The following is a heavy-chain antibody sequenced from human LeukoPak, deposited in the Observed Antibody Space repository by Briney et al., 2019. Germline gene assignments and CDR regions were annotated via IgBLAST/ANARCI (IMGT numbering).Heavy chain of an antibody. J-gene: IGHJ4*02. CDR3: TRHLSGSKDF. CDR1: GASISSTDYY. V-gene: IGHV4-39*01. CDR2: MYYTGVT. D-gene: IGHD3-10*01. Sequence: TSETLSLTSTISGASISSTDYYCGWIRQPPGKALEWIGSMYYTGVTYYTPSLKRRVTISVDASKTRFSLKVTSVTAADTAVYYCTRHLSGSKDFWGQGTLVTVSS.